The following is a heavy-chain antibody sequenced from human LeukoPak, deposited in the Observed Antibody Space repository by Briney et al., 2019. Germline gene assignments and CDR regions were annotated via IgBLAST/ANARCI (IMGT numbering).Heavy chain of an antibody. CDR1: GFTFSDYY. CDR2: ISSSGSTI. D-gene: IGHD5-12*01. Sequence: GGSLRLSCAASGFTFSDYYMSWIRQAPGKGLEWVSYISSSGSTIYYADSVKGRFTISRDNAKNSLYLQMNSLRAEDTAVYYCARGLPPYYYYYMDVWGKGTTVTVSS. V-gene: IGHV3-11*04. J-gene: IGHJ6*03. CDR3: ARGLPPYYYYYMDV.